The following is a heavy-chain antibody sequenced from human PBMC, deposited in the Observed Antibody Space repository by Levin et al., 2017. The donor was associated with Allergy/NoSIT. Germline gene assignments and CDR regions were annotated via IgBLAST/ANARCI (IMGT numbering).Heavy chain of an antibody. D-gene: IGHD6-19*01. CDR1: GYTFTGYY. V-gene: IGHV1-2*02. CDR3: ARDERYSSGWYSRFYYYYGMDV. J-gene: IGHJ6*02. CDR2: INPNSGGT. Sequence: ASVKVSCKASGYTFTGYYMHWVRQAPGQGLEWMGWINPNSGGTNYAQKFQGRVTMTRDTSISTAYMELSRLRSDDTAVYYCARDERYSSGWYSRFYYYYGMDVWGQGTTVTVSS.